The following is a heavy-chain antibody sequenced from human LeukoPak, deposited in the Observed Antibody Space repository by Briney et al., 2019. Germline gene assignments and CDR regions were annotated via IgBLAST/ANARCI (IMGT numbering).Heavy chain of an antibody. CDR2: IYYSGST. V-gene: IGHV4-39*07. CDR1: GGSISSSSYY. CDR3: AREKAVAGTTTFDY. J-gene: IGHJ4*02. Sequence: SETLSLTCTVSGGSISSSSYYWGWIRQPPGKGLEWIGSIYYSGSTYYNPSLKSRVTISVDTSKNQFSLKLSSVTAADTAVYYCAREKAVAGTTTFDYWGQGTLVTVSS. D-gene: IGHD6-19*01.